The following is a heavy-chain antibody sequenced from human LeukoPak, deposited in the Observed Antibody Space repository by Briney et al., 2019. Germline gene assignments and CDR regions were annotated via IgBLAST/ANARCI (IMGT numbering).Heavy chain of an antibody. J-gene: IGHJ6*02. D-gene: IGHD6-13*01. CDR1: GYTFTGSY. V-gene: IGHV1-2*02. CDR3: ARDPLSSSWYFNYYYYYGMDV. Sequence: ASVKVSCKASGYTFTGSYMHWVRQAPGQGLEWMGWINPNSGGTNYAQKLQGRVTMTRDTSISTAYMELSRLRSDDTAVYYCARDPLSSSWYFNYYYYYGMDVWGQGTTVTVSS. CDR2: INPNSGGT.